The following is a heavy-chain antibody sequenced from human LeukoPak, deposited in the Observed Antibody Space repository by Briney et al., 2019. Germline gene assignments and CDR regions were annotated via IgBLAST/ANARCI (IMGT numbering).Heavy chain of an antibody. CDR1: GFTFSNAW. V-gene: IGHV3-49*04. J-gene: IGHJ4*02. CDR2: IRSRADVGTT. CDR3: TRGNGNPGIFDY. Sequence: PGGSLRLSCAASGFTFSNAWMSWVRQAPGKGLEWVGFIRSRADVGTTEYAASVKGRFTISRDDSKSIAYLQMNSLKTEDTAVYYCTRGNGNPGIFDYWGQGTLVTVSS. D-gene: IGHD4-23*01.